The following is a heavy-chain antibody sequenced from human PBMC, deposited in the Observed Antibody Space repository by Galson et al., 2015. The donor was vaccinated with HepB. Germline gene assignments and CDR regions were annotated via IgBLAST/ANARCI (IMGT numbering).Heavy chain of an antibody. V-gene: IGHV3-48*02. Sequence: LRLSCAASGFTFSSYSMNWVRQAPGKGLEWVSYISSSSSTIYYADSVKGRFTISRDNAKNSLYLQMNSLRDEDTAVYYCARDPPRKYSSSWTMGVNYWGQGTLVAVSS. CDR1: GFTFSSYS. CDR3: ARDPPRKYSSSWTMGVNY. D-gene: IGHD6-13*01. J-gene: IGHJ4*02. CDR2: ISSSSSTI.